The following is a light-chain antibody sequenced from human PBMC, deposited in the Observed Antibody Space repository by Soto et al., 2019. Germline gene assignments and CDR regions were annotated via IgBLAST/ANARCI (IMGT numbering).Light chain of an antibody. J-gene: IGLJ1*01. CDR1: SSDVGGYNY. Sequence: QSVLTQPASVSGSPGQSITNSCTGTSSDVGGYNYVSWYQQHPGKAPKLMIYDVSKRPSGVSNRFSGSKSGNTASLTISGLQAEDEADYYCSSYISSSTLNVFGTGTKVTV. V-gene: IGLV2-14*01. CDR3: SSYISSSTLNV. CDR2: DVS.